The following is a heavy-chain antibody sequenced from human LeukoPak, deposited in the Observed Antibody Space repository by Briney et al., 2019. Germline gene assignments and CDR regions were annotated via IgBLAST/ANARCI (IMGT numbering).Heavy chain of an antibody. D-gene: IGHD3-16*02. CDR3: ARGTGITFGGVIPRPYYGMDV. Sequence: ASVKVSCKASGGTFSSYAISWVRQAPGQGLEWMGRIIPILGIANYAQKFQGRVTITADKSTSTAYMELSSLRSEDTAVYCCARGTGITFGGVIPRPYYGMDVWGQGTTVTVSS. V-gene: IGHV1-69*04. CDR2: IIPILGIA. CDR1: GGTFSSYA. J-gene: IGHJ6*02.